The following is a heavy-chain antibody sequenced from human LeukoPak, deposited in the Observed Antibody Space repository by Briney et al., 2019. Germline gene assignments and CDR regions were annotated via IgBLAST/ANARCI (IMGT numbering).Heavy chain of an antibody. CDR3: AKDDEVRRITIFGVVTPFDY. CDR1: GFTFDDYA. J-gene: IGHJ4*02. CDR2: ISWNSGSI. D-gene: IGHD3-3*01. Sequence: PGGSLRLSCAASGFTFDDYAMHWVRQAPGKGLEWVSGISWNSGSIGYADSVKGRFTISRDNAKNSLYLQMNSLRAEDTALYYCAKDDEVRRITIFGVVTPFDYWGQGTLVTVSS. V-gene: IGHV3-9*01.